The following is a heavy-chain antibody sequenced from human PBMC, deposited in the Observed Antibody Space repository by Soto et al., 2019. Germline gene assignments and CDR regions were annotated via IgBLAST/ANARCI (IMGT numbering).Heavy chain of an antibody. V-gene: IGHV2-5*01. D-gene: IGHD3-9*01. CDR2: IYWNDDK. CDR1: GFSLSTGGGA. Sequence: SGPTLVNPTQTLTLTCTFSGFSLSTGGGAVGWIRQPPGKALEGLALIYWNDDKLYSPSLKTRLTVTKDTSKNQVVLTMTNVGPVDTATYYCAHKLRYLDPMDVWGQGTTVTVSS. J-gene: IGHJ6*02. CDR3: AHKLRYLDPMDV.